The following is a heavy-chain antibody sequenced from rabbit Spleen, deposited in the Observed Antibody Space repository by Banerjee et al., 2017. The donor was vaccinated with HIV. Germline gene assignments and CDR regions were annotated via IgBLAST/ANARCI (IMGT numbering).Heavy chain of an antibody. Sequence: QLKESGGGLVQPGGSLKVSCIASGFDFSSYYMSWVRQAPGKGLEWIGYFDPVFGSTYYASWVNGQFTISSHNAQNMLYLQLNSLTAADTATYFCVRGASSSGYYSLWGPAPSSPS. CDR1: GFDFSSYY. CDR2: FDPVFGST. CDR3: VRGASSSGYYSL. D-gene: IGHD1-1*01. V-gene: IGHV1S7*01. J-gene: IGHJ4*01.